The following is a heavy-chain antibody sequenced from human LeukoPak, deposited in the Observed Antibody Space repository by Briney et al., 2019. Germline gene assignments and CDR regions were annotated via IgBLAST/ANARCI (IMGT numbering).Heavy chain of an antibody. Sequence: SETLSLTCAVYGGSFSGYYWSWIRQPPGKGLEWIGEINHSGSTNYNPSLKSRVTISEDTSKNQFSLKLSSVTAADTAVYYCARGQIGIVGAATFDYWGQGTLVTVSS. J-gene: IGHJ4*02. CDR1: GGSFSGYY. CDR3: ARGQIGIVGAATFDY. D-gene: IGHD1-26*01. CDR2: INHSGST. V-gene: IGHV4-34*01.